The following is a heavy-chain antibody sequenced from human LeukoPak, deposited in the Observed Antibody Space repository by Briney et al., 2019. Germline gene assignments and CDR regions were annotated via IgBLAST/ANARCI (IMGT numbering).Heavy chain of an antibody. CDR2: INHSGST. CDR1: GGSFSGYY. CDR3: ARDPYYYDSIRRFDP. Sequence: SETLSLTCAVYGGSFSGYYWSWIRQPPGKGLEWIGEINHSGSTNYNPSLKSRVTISVDTSKNQFSLKLSSVTAADTDVFYCARDPYYYDSIRRFDPWGQGTLVTVSS. V-gene: IGHV4-34*01. J-gene: IGHJ5*02. D-gene: IGHD3-22*01.